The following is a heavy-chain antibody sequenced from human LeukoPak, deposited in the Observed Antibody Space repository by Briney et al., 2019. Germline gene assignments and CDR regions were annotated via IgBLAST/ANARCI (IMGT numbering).Heavy chain of an antibody. J-gene: IGHJ4*02. D-gene: IGHD6-13*01. CDR1: GFTFSSYS. Sequence: GGSLRLSCAASGFTFSSYSMNWVRQAPGKGLEWVSSISSSSSYIYYADSVKGRFTISRDNAKNSLYLQMNSLRAEDTAVYYCARDERSSWYFDNYYFDYWGREPWSPSPQ. CDR2: ISSSSSYI. CDR3: ARDERSSWYFDNYYFDY. V-gene: IGHV3-21*01.